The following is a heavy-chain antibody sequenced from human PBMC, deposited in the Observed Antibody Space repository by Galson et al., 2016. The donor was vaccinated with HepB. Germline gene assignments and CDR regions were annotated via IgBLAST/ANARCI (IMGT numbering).Heavy chain of an antibody. J-gene: IGHJ6*02. CDR2: ISAYNGHT. CDR3: ARDSRPFGDNEGFYALDV. Sequence: SVKVSCKASGYNFTIYGISWVRQAPGQGLEWMGWISAYNGHTSFAQRLRGRVTMTTDTSTNTAYMEVRSLRSDDTAVYFCARDSRPFGDNEGFYALDVWGQGTTVTVSS. V-gene: IGHV1-18*01. CDR1: GYNFTIYG. D-gene: IGHD2-21*02.